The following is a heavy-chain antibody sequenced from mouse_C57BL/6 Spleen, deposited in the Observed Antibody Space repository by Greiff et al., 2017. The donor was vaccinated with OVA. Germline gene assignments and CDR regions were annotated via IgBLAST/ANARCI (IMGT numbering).Heavy chain of an antibody. CDR3: ARWVLDAMDY. CDR1: GYTFTSYW. J-gene: IGHJ4*01. D-gene: IGHD2-3*01. CDR2: IHPNSGST. Sequence: QVQLQQPGAELVKPGASVKLSCKASGYTFTSYWMHWVTQRPGQGLEWIGMIHPNSGSTNYNEKFKSKATLTVDKSSSTAYMQLSSLTSEDSAVYYCARWVLDAMDYWGQGTSVTVSS. V-gene: IGHV1-64*01.